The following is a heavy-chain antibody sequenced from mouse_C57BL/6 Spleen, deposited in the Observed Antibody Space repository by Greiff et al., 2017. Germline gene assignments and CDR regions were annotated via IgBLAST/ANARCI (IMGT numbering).Heavy chain of an antibody. Sequence: QVQLQQPGAELVRPGSSVKLSCKASGYTFTSYWMHWVKQRPIQGLEWIGNIDPSDSETHYNQQFKAKATLTVDKSSSTAYMHVSSLASEDSAVYYCARGGGNYPWFAYWGQGTLGTVSA. CDR2: IDPSDSET. J-gene: IGHJ3*01. D-gene: IGHD2-1*01. V-gene: IGHV1-52*01. CDR1: GYTFTSYW. CDR3: ARGGGNYPWFAY.